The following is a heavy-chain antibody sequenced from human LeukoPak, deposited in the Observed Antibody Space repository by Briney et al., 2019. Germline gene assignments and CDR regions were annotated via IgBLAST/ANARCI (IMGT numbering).Heavy chain of an antibody. V-gene: IGHV4-34*12. CDR1: GGSISSYY. CDR3: ARGLASGYPPIPFDY. Sequence: PSETLSLTCTVSGGSISSYYWTWICQPPGKGLEWIGEIIDTGSTKYNSSLKSRVTISVDTSKNEFSLNLTSVTAADTAIYYCARGLASGYPPIPFDYWGQGTLVTVSS. CDR2: IIDTGST. D-gene: IGHD3-3*01. J-gene: IGHJ4*02.